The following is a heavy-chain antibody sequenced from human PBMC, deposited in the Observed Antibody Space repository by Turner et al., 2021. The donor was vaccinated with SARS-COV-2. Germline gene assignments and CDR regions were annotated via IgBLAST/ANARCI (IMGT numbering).Heavy chain of an antibody. V-gene: IGHV1-2*02. CDR1: GYTFAGYY. CDR2: INPNSGGT. Sequence: QVQLVQSGAEVKKPGASVKVSCKASGYTFAGYYIHWVRQAPGQGLKWMGWINPNSGGTNYAQRFQGRVTMTGDTSISTAYMELSTLRSDDTAVYYCATGYAYCGGDCSIYYWGQGTLVTVSS. D-gene: IGHD2-21*02. CDR3: ATGYAYCGGDCSIYY. J-gene: IGHJ4*02.